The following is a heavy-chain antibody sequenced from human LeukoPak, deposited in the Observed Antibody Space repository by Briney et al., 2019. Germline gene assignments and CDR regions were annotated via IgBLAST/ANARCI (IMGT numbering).Heavy chain of an antibody. D-gene: IGHD3-22*01. J-gene: IGHJ4*02. CDR2: IRYDGSNK. CDR3: AKDLRSNYDRSGLMDY. Sequence: GGSLRLSCAASGFTFSSYGMHWVRQAPGKGLEWVAFIRYDGSNKYYADSVKGRFTISRDNSKNTLYLQMNSLRAEDTAVYYCAKDLRSNYDRSGLMDYWGQGTLVTVSS. CDR1: GFTFSSYG. V-gene: IGHV3-30*02.